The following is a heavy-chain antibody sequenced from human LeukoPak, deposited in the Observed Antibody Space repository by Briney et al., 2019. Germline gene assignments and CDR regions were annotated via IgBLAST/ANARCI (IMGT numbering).Heavy chain of an antibody. J-gene: IGHJ4*02. V-gene: IGHV4-39*07. Sequence: SETLSLTCAVSGGSVSTTHYYWAWIRQPPGKGLEWIGNIFYYGSTYYNPSLKSRVTISVDTSSNQFSLSLSSVTAADTAVYYCASQEWELFPFGYWGQGTLVTVSS. D-gene: IGHD1-26*01. CDR3: ASQEWELFPFGY. CDR1: GGSVSTTHYY. CDR2: IFYYGST.